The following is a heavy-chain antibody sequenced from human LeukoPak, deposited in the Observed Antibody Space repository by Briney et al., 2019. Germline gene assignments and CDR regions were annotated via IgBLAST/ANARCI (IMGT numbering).Heavy chain of an antibody. D-gene: IGHD4-17*01. Sequence: GGSLRLSCAASGFSFSNSWMNWVRQAPGKGLVWISRINGDGGSTGYADSVKGRFTISRDNAKNTLYLQMNSLRGEDTAVYYCAGGSYGYHWGQGTLVTVSS. CDR2: INGDGGST. CDR1: GFSFSNSW. V-gene: IGHV3-74*01. J-gene: IGHJ5*02. CDR3: AGGSYGYH.